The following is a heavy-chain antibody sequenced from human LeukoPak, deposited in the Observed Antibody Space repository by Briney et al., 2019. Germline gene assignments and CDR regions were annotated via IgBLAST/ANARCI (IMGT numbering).Heavy chain of an antibody. Sequence: GASVKVSCKASGYTFTGYYMHWVRQAPGQGLEWMGWINPNSGGTNYAQKFQGRVTMTTDTSTSTAYMELRSLRSDDTAVYYCAREHVDTAMVDPFYFDYWGQGTLVTVSS. CDR2: INPNSGGT. CDR1: GYTFTGYY. J-gene: IGHJ4*02. CDR3: AREHVDTAMVDPFYFDY. D-gene: IGHD5-18*01. V-gene: IGHV1-2*02.